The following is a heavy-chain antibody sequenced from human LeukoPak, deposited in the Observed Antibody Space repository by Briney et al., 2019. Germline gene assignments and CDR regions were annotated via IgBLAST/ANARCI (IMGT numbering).Heavy chain of an antibody. J-gene: IGHJ4*02. Sequence: SETLSLTCTVSGGSISSSSYYWGWIRQPPGKGLEWIGGIYYSGSTYYNPSLKSRVTISVDTSKNQFSLKLSSVTAADTAVYYCASLYSSGYYYSSYYFDYWGQGTLVTVSS. D-gene: IGHD3-22*01. CDR3: ASLYSSGYYYSSYYFDY. CDR2: IYYSGST. CDR1: GGSISSSSYY. V-gene: IGHV4-39*01.